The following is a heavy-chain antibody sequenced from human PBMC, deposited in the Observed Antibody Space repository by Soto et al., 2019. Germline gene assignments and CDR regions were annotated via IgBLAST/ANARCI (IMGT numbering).Heavy chain of an antibody. CDR3: ARVKGWSITMVRGVRYYYYYGMDV. CDR2: IYYSGST. CDR1: GVSISSYY. Sequence: TSETLSLTCTVSGVSISSYYWSWIRQPPGKGLEWIGYIYYSGSTNYNPSLKSRVTISVDTSKNQFSLKLSSVTAADTAVYYCARVKGWSITMVRGVRYYYYYGMDVWGQGTTVTVSS. J-gene: IGHJ6*02. D-gene: IGHD3-10*01. V-gene: IGHV4-59*01.